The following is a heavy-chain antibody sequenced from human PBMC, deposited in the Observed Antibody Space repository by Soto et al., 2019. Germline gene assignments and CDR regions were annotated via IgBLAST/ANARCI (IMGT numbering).Heavy chain of an antibody. CDR2: IYWDDDK. J-gene: IGHJ5*02. Sequence: SGPTLVNPTQTLTLTCTFSGFSLSTSGVGVGWIRQPPGKALEWLALIYWDDDKRYSPSLKSRLTITKDTSKNQVVLTMTNMDPVDTATYYCAHGLLITMVRGVISNGWFDPWGQGTLVTVSS. V-gene: IGHV2-5*02. D-gene: IGHD3-10*01. CDR1: GFSLSTSGVG. CDR3: AHGLLITMVRGVISNGWFDP.